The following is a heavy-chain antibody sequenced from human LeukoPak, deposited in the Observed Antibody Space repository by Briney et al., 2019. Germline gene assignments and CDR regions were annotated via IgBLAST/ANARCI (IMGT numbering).Heavy chain of an antibody. CDR3: ARLLYCSSTSCYLTGKYYFDY. D-gene: IGHD2-2*01. J-gene: IGHJ4*02. CDR1: GFTFDDYG. CDR2: INWNGGST. V-gene: IGHV3-20*04. Sequence: GGSLRLSCAASGFTFDDYGVSWVRQAPGKGLEWVSGINWNGGSTGYADSVKGRFTISRDNAKNSLYLQMNSLRAEDTALYYCARLLYCSSTSCYLTGKYYFDYWGQGTLVTVSS.